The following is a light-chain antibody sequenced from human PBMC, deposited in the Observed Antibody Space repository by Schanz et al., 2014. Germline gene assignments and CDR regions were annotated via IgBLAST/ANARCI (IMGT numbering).Light chain of an antibody. V-gene: IGKV1-39*01. Sequence: DIQMTQSPSSLSASVGDRVTITCRASQNIRSYLNWYQQKPGKAPKLLIYAASSLQSGVPSRFSGSGSGTDVPDFTLTISSLQPEDFATYHCQQSYSFPHTFGQGTTLEI. J-gene: IGKJ2*01. CDR1: QNIRSY. CDR3: QQSYSFPHT. CDR2: AAS.